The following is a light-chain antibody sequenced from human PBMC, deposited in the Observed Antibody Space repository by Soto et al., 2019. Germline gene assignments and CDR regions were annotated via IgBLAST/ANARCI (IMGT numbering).Light chain of an antibody. V-gene: IGKV4-1*01. Sequence: DIVMTQSPVSLAVFLGERATINCKSSQSVLYSSNNKNYVAWYQQKPGQPPKLLIYWASTRESGVPDRFSGSGSGTDFTLTLSSVQAEDVAVYHCQQYYTSPTWTFGQGTKVEVK. CDR1: QSVLYSSNNKNY. CDR2: WAS. J-gene: IGKJ1*01. CDR3: QQYYTSPTWT.